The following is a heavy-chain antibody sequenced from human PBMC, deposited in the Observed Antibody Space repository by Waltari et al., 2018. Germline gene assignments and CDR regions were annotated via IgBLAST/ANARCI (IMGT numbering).Heavy chain of an antibody. D-gene: IGHD5-18*01. CDR1: GFTFGDFW. Sequence: EVQLVESGGGLVQPGGSLRLSCAASGFTFGDFWMLWVGQPPGKGLEWVSRINIDGGYISYTDSVKGRFTNSRDNAKNTLFLQLNSLRAEDTAVYYCARKGGRGYPYGPFYYDHWGQGTLVTVSP. J-gene: IGHJ4*02. V-gene: IGHV3-74*01. CDR3: ARKGGRGYPYGPFYYDH. CDR2: INIDGGYI.